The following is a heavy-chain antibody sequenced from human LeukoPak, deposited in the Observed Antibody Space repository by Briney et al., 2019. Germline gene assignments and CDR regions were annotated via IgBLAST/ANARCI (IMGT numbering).Heavy chain of an antibody. V-gene: IGHV3-23*01. CDR1: GFTFSNYW. Sequence: GGSLRLSCAASGFTFSNYWMSWVRQAPGKGLEWVSAISGSGGSTYYADSVKGRFTISRDNSKNTLYLQMNRLRAEDTAVYYCAKIPTTLYGDYSFDYWGQGTLVTVSS. J-gene: IGHJ4*02. D-gene: IGHD4-17*01. CDR2: ISGSGGST. CDR3: AKIPTTLYGDYSFDY.